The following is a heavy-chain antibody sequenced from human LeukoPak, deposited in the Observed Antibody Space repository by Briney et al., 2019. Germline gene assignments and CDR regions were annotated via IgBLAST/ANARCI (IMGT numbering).Heavy chain of an antibody. V-gene: IGHV3-15*01. CDR2: IKSNTDGGAT. Sequence: GGSLRLSCAASGFTFSVAWMNRVRQAPGKGLEWVGRIKSNTDGGATDYAAPVKDRFTISRNDSEKTLYLQMNSLKTEDTAVYYCITEPPGVVFWGQGTLVTVSS. J-gene: IGHJ4*02. CDR3: ITEPPGVVF. D-gene: IGHD7-27*01. CDR1: GFTFSVAW.